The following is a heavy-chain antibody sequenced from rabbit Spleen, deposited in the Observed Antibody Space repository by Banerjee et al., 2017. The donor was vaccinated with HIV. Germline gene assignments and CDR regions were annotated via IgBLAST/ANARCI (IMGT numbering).Heavy chain of an antibody. J-gene: IGHJ6*01. Sequence: QEQLVESGGGLVKPEGSLTLTCTASGFSFSSSYYMCWVRQAPGKGLEWIACIDTGSSGFTYFATWAKGRFTCSKTSSTTVTLQMTRLTAADTATYFCARDTSSSFSSYGMDLWGQGTLVTVS. CDR1: GFSFSSSYY. CDR3: ARDTSSSFSSYGMDL. CDR2: IDTGSSGFT. D-gene: IGHD1-1*01. V-gene: IGHV1S45*01.